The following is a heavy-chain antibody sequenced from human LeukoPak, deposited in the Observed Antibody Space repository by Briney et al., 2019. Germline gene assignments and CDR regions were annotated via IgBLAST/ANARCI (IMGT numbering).Heavy chain of an antibody. V-gene: IGHV3-23*01. CDR1: GFTFRSQA. J-gene: IGHJ4*02. CDR2: IYENGGTT. CDR3: AKDFRIGYSAHFDY. D-gene: IGHD2-21*01. Sequence: PGGSLRLSCVGSGFTFRSQAMSWVRQAPEKGLEFVSGIYENGGTTCYADSVKGRFSISRDNSKNTLYLQMDSLRGEDTAVYYCAKDFRIGYSAHFDYWGQGALVTVSS.